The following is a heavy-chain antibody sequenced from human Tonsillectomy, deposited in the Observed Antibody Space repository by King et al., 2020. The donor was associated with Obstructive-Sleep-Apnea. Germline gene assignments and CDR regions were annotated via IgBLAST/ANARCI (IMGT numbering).Heavy chain of an antibody. CDR1: GFTFSSYS. CDR2: ISSSSSYI. CDR3: ARVSGSYYNYYYYYGMDV. J-gene: IGHJ6*02. Sequence: VQLVESGGGLVKPGGSLRLSCAASGFTFSSYSMNWVRQAPGKGLEWVSSISSSSSYIYYADSVKGRFTISRDNAKNSLYLQMNSLRAEDTAVYYCARVSGSYYNYYYYYGMDVWGQGTTFTVSS. D-gene: IGHD1-26*01. V-gene: IGHV3-21*01.